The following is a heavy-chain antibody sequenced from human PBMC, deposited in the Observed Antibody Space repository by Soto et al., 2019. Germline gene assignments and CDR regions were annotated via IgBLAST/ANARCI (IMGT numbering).Heavy chain of an antibody. D-gene: IGHD2-15*01. CDR2: IYSGGST. Sequence: GGSLRLSCAASGFTVSSNYMSWVRQAPGKGLEWVSVIYSGGSTYYADSVKGRFTISRDNSKNTLYLQMNSLRAEDTAVYSCARDLGYCSGCRCYQYYFDYWGQGTLVTVSS. J-gene: IGHJ4*02. CDR3: ARDLGYCSGCRCYQYYFDY. CDR1: GFTVSSNY. V-gene: IGHV3-53*01.